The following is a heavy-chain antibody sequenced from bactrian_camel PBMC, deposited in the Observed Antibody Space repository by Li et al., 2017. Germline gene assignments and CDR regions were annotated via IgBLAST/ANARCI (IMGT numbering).Heavy chain of an antibody. J-gene: IGHJ4*01. D-gene: IGHD5*01. CDR3: NTDRICRGQVPGYNV. Sequence: DVQLVESGGGSVQTGRSLRLSCAVSGYTGNMYLGWFRQAPGKEREGVAGTDRAGRGTYYADSVKGRFTVSRDSAKNTIYLQMDDLKPEDTAMYYCNTDRICRGQVPGYNVWGQGTQVTVS. CDR2: TDRAGRGT. V-gene: IGHV3S31*01. CDR1: GYTGNMY.